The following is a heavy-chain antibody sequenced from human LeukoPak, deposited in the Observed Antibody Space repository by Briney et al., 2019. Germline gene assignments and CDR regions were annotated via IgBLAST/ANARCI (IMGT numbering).Heavy chain of an antibody. Sequence: GGSLRLSCAASGFTFSNYWMTWVRQAPGKGLEWVAHVKPDGSEKSYVDSVKGRFTISRDNAQNSLYLQMNSLRAEDTAVYYCARDRGYYAFDYWGQGTLVTVSS. V-gene: IGHV3-7*01. D-gene: IGHD3-22*01. J-gene: IGHJ4*02. CDR1: GFTFSNYW. CDR2: VKPDGSEK. CDR3: ARDRGYYAFDY.